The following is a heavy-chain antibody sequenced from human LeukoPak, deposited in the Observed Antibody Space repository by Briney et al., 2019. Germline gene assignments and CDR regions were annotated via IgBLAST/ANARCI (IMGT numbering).Heavy chain of an antibody. V-gene: IGHV6-1*01. CDR2: TYYRSEWYN. J-gene: IGHJ3*02. CDR1: GDSVSSNNAA. D-gene: IGHD3-16*01. CDR3: TRQGYYWLRSRWNCVFDI. Sequence: SQTLSLTCAISGDSVSSNNAAWNWIRQSPSRGVEWLGRTYYRSEWYNDYGLSVKSRITINPETSKNQFSLQLKSVTPEDTAVYYCTRQGYYWLRSRWNCVFDIWGQGTVVTVSS.